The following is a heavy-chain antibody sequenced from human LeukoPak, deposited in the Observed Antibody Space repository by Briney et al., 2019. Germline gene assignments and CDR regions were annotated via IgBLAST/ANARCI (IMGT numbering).Heavy chain of an antibody. V-gene: IGHV1-46*01. CDR1: GYTFTSYY. J-gene: IGHJ5*02. D-gene: IGHD3-10*01. Sequence: ASVKVSCKASGYTFTSYYIHWVRQAPGQGLEGMGLVNPSGGTTLYAQKFQGRVTMTRDTSTSTVYLEVGSLRSEDTAVYYCARNALRGVQYNWFDTWGQGTLVTVSS. CDR3: ARNALRGVQYNWFDT. CDR2: VNPSGGTT.